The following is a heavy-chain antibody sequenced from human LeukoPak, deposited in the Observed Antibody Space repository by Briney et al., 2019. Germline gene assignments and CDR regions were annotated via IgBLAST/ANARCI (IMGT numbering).Heavy chain of an antibody. J-gene: IGHJ4*02. Sequence: SETLSLTCTVSGGSISSYYWSWIRQPPGKGLEWIGYIYYSGSTNYNPSLKSRVAISVDTSKNQFSLKLSSVTAADTAVYYCARHYPLAVAEFDYWGQGTLVTVSS. CDR1: GGSISSYY. D-gene: IGHD6-19*01. V-gene: IGHV4-59*08. CDR3: ARHYPLAVAEFDY. CDR2: IYYSGST.